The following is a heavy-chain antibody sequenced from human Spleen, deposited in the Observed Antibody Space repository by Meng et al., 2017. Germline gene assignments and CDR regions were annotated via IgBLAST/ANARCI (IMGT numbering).Heavy chain of an antibody. CDR1: GFTFSNYW. CDR2: ISIGGDYI. J-gene: IGHJ6*02. D-gene: IGHD4-17*01. Sequence: ETLSLTCAASGFTFSNYWMHWVRQAPGKGLVWVSSISIGGDYIFYADSVRGRFTISRDNAKNALFLQVNSLRAEDTAIYYCARYVAVTTSSYYGMDVWGRGTAVTVSS. CDR3: ARYVAVTTSSYYGMDV. V-gene: IGHV3-21*01.